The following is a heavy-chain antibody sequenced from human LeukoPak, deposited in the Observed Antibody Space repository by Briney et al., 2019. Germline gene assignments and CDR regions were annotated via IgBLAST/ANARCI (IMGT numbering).Heavy chain of an antibody. D-gene: IGHD4-11*01. CDR2: ISAYDGKR. CDR1: GYVFNKYG. V-gene: IGHV1-18*01. CDR3: SRVDYSDFGGSLH. Sequence: ASVKVSYKASGYVFNKYGITWVRQAPGQGLEWMGWISAYDGKRDFAQRFHDRLTMTTDTSTSTAYMELRNLRSDDTAIYYCSRVDYSDFGGSLHWGQGTLVTVSS. J-gene: IGHJ4*02.